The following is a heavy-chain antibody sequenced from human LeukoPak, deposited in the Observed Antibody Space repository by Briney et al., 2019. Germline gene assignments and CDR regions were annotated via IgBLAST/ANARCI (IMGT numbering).Heavy chain of an antibody. CDR3: ARRAYCGGDCFRDFDY. CDR1: GSRFTSCW. V-gene: IGHV5-10-1*01. D-gene: IGHD2-21*02. J-gene: IGHJ4*02. Sequence: GEPLQISCKASGSRFTSCWISGVRQVPGKGLEWMGRIVPSDSYTNYSPSFQGHVTISADNSISTAYLQWNSLQASDTATYYCARRAYCGGDCFRDFDYWGQGTLVTVSS. CDR2: IVPSDSYT.